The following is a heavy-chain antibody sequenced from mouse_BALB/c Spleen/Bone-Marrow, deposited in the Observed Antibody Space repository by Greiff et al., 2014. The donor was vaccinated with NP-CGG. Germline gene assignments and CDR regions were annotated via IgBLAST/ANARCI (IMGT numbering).Heavy chain of an antibody. D-gene: IGHD1-1*01. CDR2: IDPANGNT. J-gene: IGHJ3*01. CDR3: APYYYGSSQFAY. V-gene: IGHV14-3*02. Sequence: VQLKESGAKLVKPGASVKLSCTASGFNIKDTYMHWVKQRPEQGLEWIGRIDPANGNTKYDPKFQGKATITADTSSNTAYLQLSSLTSEDTAVYYCAPYYYGSSQFAYWGQGILVTVSA. CDR1: GFNIKDTY.